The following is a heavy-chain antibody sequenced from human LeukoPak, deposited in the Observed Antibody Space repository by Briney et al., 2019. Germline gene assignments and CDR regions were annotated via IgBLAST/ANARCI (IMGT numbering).Heavy chain of an antibody. CDR3: ARDGPDYYDSSGYYNWFDP. CDR1: GYTFTSYD. J-gene: IGHJ5*02. Sequence: ASVKVSCKASGYTFTSYDINWVRQATGQGLEWMGWMNPNSGNTGYAQKFQGRVTMTRNTSISTAYMELSSLRSEDTAVYYCARDGPDYYDSSGYYNWFDPWGQGTLVTVSS. V-gene: IGHV1-8*01. D-gene: IGHD3-22*01. CDR2: MNPNSGNT.